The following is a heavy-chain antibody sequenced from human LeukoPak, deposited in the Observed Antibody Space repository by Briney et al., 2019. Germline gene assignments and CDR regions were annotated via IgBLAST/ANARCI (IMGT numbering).Heavy chain of an antibody. J-gene: IGHJ5*02. V-gene: IGHV1-18*04. CDR3: ARGTAAAAYNWFDP. CDR2: ISAYNGNT. D-gene: IGHD6-13*01. CDR1: GYTFTGYG. Sequence: RASVKVSCKASGYTFTGYGISWVRQAPGQGLEWMGWISAYNGNTNYAQKLQGRVTMTTDTSTSTAYMELRSLRSDDTAVYYCARGTAAAAYNWFDPWGQGTLVTVSS.